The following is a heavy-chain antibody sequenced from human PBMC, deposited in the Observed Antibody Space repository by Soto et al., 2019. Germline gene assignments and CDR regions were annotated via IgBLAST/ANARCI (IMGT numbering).Heavy chain of an antibody. CDR1: GGSISSSNW. CDR2: IYYSGST. D-gene: IGHD3-3*01. V-gene: IGHV4-4*02. Sequence: TSETLSLTCAVSGGSISSSNWWSWVRQPPGKGPEWIGEIYYSGSTNYNPSLKSRVTISVDTSKNQFSLKLSSVTAADTAVYYCASALGFDDYWGQGTLVTVSS. CDR3: ASALGFDDY. J-gene: IGHJ4*02.